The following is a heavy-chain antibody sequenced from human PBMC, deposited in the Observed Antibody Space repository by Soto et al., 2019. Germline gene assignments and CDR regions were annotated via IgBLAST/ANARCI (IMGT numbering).Heavy chain of an antibody. Sequence: PGGSLRLSCVGSGFTFSNAYMRWVRQAPGKGPEWVARIKSKTDGGTTDYVAPVKGRFTVSRDDSKNTLYLQMDSLKTEDTAVYYCLSALPSWAQGTLVTVSS. CDR3: LSALPS. CDR2: IKSKTDGGTT. CDR1: GFTFSNAY. J-gene: IGHJ1*01. V-gene: IGHV3-15*01.